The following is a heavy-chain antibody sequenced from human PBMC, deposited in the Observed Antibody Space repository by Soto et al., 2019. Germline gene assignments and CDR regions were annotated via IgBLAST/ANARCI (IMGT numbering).Heavy chain of an antibody. V-gene: IGHV4-34*01. CDR2: INHSGST. Sequence: PSETLSLTCAVYGGSFSGYYWSWIRQPPGKGLEWIGEINHSGSTNYNPSLKSRVTISVDTSKNQFSLKLSSVTAADTAVYYCARTLPYGYYYMDVWGKGTTVTVSS. CDR1: GGSFSGYY. CDR3: ARTLPYGYYYMDV. D-gene: IGHD4-17*01. J-gene: IGHJ6*03.